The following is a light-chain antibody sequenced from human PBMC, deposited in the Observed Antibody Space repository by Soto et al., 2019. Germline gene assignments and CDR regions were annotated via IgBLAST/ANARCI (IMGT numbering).Light chain of an antibody. CDR3: LQDHDYPRT. Sequence: AIQMTQSPSSLSASVGDRVTITCRAGQGIRSELGWYQQKPGKAPKLLIYGASSLQSGVPSRFSGSGFGTDFTLTISSLQPEDFATYFCLQDHDYPRTFGQGTKVEIK. V-gene: IGKV1-6*01. J-gene: IGKJ1*01. CDR2: GAS. CDR1: QGIRSE.